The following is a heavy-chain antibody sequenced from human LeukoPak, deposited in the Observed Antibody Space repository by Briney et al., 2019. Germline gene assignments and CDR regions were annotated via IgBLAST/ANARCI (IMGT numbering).Heavy chain of an antibody. CDR1: GGSFSGYY. Sequence: SETLSLTCAVYGGSFSGYYWSWIRQPPGKGLEWIGEINHSGSTNYNPSLKSRVTISVDTSKDQFSLKLSSVTAADTAVYYCARSYSNWGQGTLVTVSS. CDR3: ARSYSN. J-gene: IGHJ4*02. CDR2: INHSGST. V-gene: IGHV4-34*01. D-gene: IGHD1-26*01.